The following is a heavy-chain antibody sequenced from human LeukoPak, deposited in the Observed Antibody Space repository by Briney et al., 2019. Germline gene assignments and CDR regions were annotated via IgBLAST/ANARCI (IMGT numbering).Heavy chain of an antibody. CDR1: GFTFNSYG. V-gene: IGHV3-30*18. Sequence: PGGSLRLSCAASGFTFNSYGMHWVRQVPGKGLEWVAIISYDGTNKYYADSVKGRFTISRDTSKNTLYLQMNSLRAEDTAVYYCAKVGPSLVRGLIRGGARYYYNYMDVWGKGTTVTISS. D-gene: IGHD3-10*01. CDR2: ISYDGTNK. J-gene: IGHJ6*03. CDR3: AKVGPSLVRGLIRGGARYYYNYMDV.